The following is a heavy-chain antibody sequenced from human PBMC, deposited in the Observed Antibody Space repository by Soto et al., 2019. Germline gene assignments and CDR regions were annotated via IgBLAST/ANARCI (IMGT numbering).Heavy chain of an antibody. J-gene: IGHJ5*02. CDR3: ARPSSWSNWFDP. D-gene: IGHD6-13*01. CDR2: IYYSGST. Sequence: SSETLSLTCTVSGGSISSSSYYWGWIRQPPGKGLEWIGGIYYSGSTYYNPSLKSRVTISVDTSKNQFSLKLSSVTAADTAVYYCARPSSWSNWFDPWGQGTLVTVSS. V-gene: IGHV4-39*01. CDR1: GGSISSSSYY.